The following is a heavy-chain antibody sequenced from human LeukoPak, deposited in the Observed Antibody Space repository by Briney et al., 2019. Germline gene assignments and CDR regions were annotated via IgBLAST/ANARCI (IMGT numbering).Heavy chain of an antibody. CDR1: GFTFNSYV. Sequence: GGSLRLSCAASGFTFNSYVMSWVRQAPGKGLDRVSSINGNGDSTYYADSVQSRFTISRDNSKKTLYLQMNSLRAEDTAVYYCTKRALGSAYYFDSWGQGTLVTVSS. D-gene: IGHD1-26*01. CDR3: TKRALGSAYYFDS. CDR2: INGNGDST. V-gene: IGHV3-23*01. J-gene: IGHJ4*02.